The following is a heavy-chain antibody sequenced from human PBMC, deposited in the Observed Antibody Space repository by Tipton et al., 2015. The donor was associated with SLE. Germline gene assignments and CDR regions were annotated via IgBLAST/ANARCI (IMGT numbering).Heavy chain of an antibody. CDR3: AKEGGGVAPAYYYYYYKDV. V-gene: IGHV3-53*01. J-gene: IGHJ6*03. CDR2: IYSGGST. CDR1: GFTVSSNY. Sequence: SLRLSCVASGFTVSSNYMSWVRQAPGKGLEWVSVIYSGGSTYYADSVKGRFTISRDSSKNTLYLQMSSLRAEDTAVYYCAKEGGGVAPAYYYYYYKDVWGKGTTVTVSS. D-gene: IGHD2-15*01.